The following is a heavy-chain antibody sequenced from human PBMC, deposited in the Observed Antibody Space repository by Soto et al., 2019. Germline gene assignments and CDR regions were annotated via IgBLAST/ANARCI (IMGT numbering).Heavy chain of an antibody. J-gene: IGHJ4*02. CDR1: GGSLTSGTYS. CDR2: IFPSVTT. CDR3: ARGREFDS. Sequence: QLQLRESGSRLVKPSQTLSLTCAVSGGSLTSGTYSWNWIRQPPGKGLEWIGYIFPSVTTYYNPSLKSRVSISIDVSKNQFSLNLRSLTAADTAVYYCARGREFDSWGQGTLVTVSS. V-gene: IGHV4-30-2*01.